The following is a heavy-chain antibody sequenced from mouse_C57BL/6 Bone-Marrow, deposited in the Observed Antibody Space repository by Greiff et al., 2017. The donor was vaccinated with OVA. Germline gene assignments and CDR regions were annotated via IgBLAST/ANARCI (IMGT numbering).Heavy chain of an antibody. V-gene: IGHV1-69*01. J-gene: IGHJ2*01. Sequence: QVQLQQPGAELVMPGASVKLSCKASGYTFTSYWMHWVKQRPGQGLEWIGEIDPSDSYTNYNQKFKGKSTLTVDKSSSTAYMQLSSLTSEDSAVYYCAIFITTVVAPAYWGQGTTLTVSS. D-gene: IGHD1-1*01. CDR1: GYTFTSYW. CDR2: IDPSDSYT. CDR3: AIFITTVVAPAY.